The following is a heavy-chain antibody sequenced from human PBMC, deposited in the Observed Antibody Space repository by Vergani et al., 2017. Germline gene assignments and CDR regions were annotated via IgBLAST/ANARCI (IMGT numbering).Heavy chain of an antibody. Sequence: QLVQSGPEVKKPGASVKVSCKASGYTFTSYGISWVRQAPGQGLEWMGWISAYNGNTNYAQKLQGRVTMTTDKSTRTAYMELRSLRSDDTAVYYCARDFPGCSGGSCYSRDWFDPWGQGTLVTVSS. CDR2: ISAYNGNT. CDR1: GYTFTSYG. V-gene: IGHV1-18*01. D-gene: IGHD2-15*01. CDR3: ARDFPGCSGGSCYSRDWFDP. J-gene: IGHJ5*02.